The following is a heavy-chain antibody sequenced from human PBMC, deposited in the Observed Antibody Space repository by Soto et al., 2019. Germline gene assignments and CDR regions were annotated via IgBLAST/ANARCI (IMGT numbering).Heavy chain of an antibody. CDR3: ATDLYSGSYESPFDP. CDR2: FDPEDGET. J-gene: IGHJ5*02. CDR1: GYTLTELS. D-gene: IGHD1-26*01. Sequence: VASVKVSCKVSGYTLTELSMHWVQQAPGKGLEWMGGFDPEDGETIYAQKFQGRVTMTEDTSTDTAYMELSSLRSEDTAGYYCATDLYSGSYESPFDPRGQGTLVTVSS. V-gene: IGHV1-24*01.